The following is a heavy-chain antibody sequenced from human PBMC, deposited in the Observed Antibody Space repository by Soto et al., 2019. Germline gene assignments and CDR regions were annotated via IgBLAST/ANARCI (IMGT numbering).Heavy chain of an antibody. V-gene: IGHV3-33*01. CDR1: GFTFSSYG. D-gene: IGHD2-15*01. CDR2: IWYDGSNK. Sequence: GGSLRLSCAASGFTFSSYGMHWVRQAPGKGLEWVAVIWYDGSNKYYADSVKGRFTISRDNSKNTLYLQMNSLRAEDTAVYYCARSRGSGGSCPDYWGQGTLVTVPS. J-gene: IGHJ4*02. CDR3: ARSRGSGGSCPDY.